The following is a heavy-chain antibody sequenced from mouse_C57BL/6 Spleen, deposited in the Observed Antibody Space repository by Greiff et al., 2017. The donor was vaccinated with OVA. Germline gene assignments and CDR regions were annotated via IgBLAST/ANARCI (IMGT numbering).Heavy chain of an antibody. CDR2: IDPSDSYT. CDR1: GYTFTSYW. CDR3: ARRYYGGGYFDV. V-gene: IGHV1-69*01. J-gene: IGHJ1*03. Sequence: QVQLQQPGAELVMPGASVKLSCKASGYTFTSYWMHWVKQRPGQGLEWIGEIDPSDSYTNYNQKFKGKSTLTVEKSSSPAYMQLSSLTSEDSAVYYCARRYYGGGYFDVWGTGTTVTVSS. D-gene: IGHD1-1*01.